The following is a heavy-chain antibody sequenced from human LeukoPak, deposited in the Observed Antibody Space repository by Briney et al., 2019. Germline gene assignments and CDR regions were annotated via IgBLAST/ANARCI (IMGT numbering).Heavy chain of an antibody. V-gene: IGHV1-69*05. Sequence: SVTVSCKASGGTFSSYAISWVRQAPGQGLEWMGGIIPIFGTANYAQKFQGRVTITTDESTSTAYMELSSLRSEDTAVYYSARDRYYYGSGNYYYYYYYMDVWGKGTTVTVSS. CDR1: GGTFSSYA. CDR3: ARDRYYYGSGNYYYYYYYMDV. D-gene: IGHD3-10*01. CDR2: IIPIFGTA. J-gene: IGHJ6*03.